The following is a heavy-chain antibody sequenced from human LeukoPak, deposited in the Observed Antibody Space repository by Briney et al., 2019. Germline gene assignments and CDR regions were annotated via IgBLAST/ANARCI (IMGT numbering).Heavy chain of an antibody. CDR1: GFTFSSYG. J-gene: IGHJ6*03. Sequence: GETLRLSCAASGFTFSSYGMSWVRQAPGKGLEWVSAISGSGGSTYYADSVKGRFTISRDNSKNTLYLQMNSLRADDTAVYYCAKRRGLELTYYYHMDVWGKGTTVTVSS. D-gene: IGHD1-7*01. V-gene: IGHV3-23*01. CDR2: ISGSGGST. CDR3: AKRRGLELTYYYHMDV.